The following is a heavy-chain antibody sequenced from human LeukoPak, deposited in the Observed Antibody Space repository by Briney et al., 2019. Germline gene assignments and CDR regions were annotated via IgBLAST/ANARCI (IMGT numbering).Heavy chain of an antibody. D-gene: IGHD3-10*01. Sequence: GSLRLSCAASGFTFSSYAMSWVRQAPGKGLEWIGSIYYSGSTYYNPSLKSRVTISVDTSKNQFSLKLSSVTAADTAVYYCASPSYYYGSGSYSPPFDYWGQGTLVTVSS. CDR1: GFTFSSYA. J-gene: IGHJ4*02. CDR3: ASPSYYYGSGSYSPPFDY. CDR2: IYYSGST. V-gene: IGHV4-39*01.